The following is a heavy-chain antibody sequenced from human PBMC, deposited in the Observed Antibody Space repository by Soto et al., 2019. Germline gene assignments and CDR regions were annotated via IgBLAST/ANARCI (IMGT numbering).Heavy chain of an antibody. J-gene: IGHJ5*02. Sequence: QVQLVESGGGVVQPGRSLRLSCAASGFTFSSYGMHWVRQAPGKGLEWVAVICYDGSNKYYADSVKGRFTISRDNSKNTLYLQMNSLRAEDTAVYYCARDGTPPGYSYGPISNWFDPWGQGTLVTVSS. CDR3: ARDGTPPGYSYGPISNWFDP. D-gene: IGHD5-18*01. CDR2: ICYDGSNK. V-gene: IGHV3-33*01. CDR1: GFTFSSYG.